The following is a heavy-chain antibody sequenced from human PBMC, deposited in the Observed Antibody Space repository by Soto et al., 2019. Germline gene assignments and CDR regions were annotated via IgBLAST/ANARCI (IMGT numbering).Heavy chain of an antibody. Sequence: QRQLYESGSGLVKPSQTLSLTCTVSGGSISTGGYSRSWIRQPTGRGLDWMGYIFHTGITQYSPSLKTLVIIYVGSSTNRYSLQLNAVPAADTAVYYCVRGPITATPNVYGFDIGGKGVLVTFS. CDR1: GGSISTGGYS. CDR3: VRGPITATPNVYGFDI. J-gene: IGHJ4*02. V-gene: IGHV4-30-2*01. D-gene: IGHD4-17*01. CDR2: IFHTGIT.